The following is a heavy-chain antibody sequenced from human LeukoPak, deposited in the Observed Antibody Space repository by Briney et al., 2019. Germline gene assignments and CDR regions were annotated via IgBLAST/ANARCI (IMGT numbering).Heavy chain of an antibody. CDR3: AKATNSGSYYGLDY. CDR2: ISWSGGSI. D-gene: IGHD1-26*01. V-gene: IGHV3-9*01. Sequence: GGSLRLSCAASGFTFDDYAMHWVRQAPGKGLEWVSDISWSGGSIGYADSVKGRCTISRDNAKNSLYLQMSSLRAEDTALYYCAKATNSGSYYGLDYWGQGTLVTVSS. CDR1: GFTFDDYA. J-gene: IGHJ4*02.